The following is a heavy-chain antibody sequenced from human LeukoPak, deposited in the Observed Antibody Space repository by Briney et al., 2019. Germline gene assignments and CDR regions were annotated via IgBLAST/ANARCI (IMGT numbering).Heavy chain of an antibody. V-gene: IGHV3-30*18. CDR3: AKDRDVYGMDV. CDR2: ISYDGSNK. CDR1: GFTFSSYG. Sequence: PGGSLRLSCAASGFTFSSYGMHWVRQAPGKGLEWVAVISYDGSNKYYADSVKGRFTISRDNSKNTLYLQMNSLRAEDTAVYYCAKDRDVYGMDVWGQGTTVTVSS. J-gene: IGHJ6*02.